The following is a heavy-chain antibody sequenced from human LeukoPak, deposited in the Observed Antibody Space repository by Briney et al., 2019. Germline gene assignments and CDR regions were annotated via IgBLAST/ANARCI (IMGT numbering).Heavy chain of an antibody. CDR3: ARGLQPSKTFYYYYMDV. CDR1: GGTFSSYA. J-gene: IGHJ6*03. Sequence: SVKVSCKASGGTFSSYAISWVRQAPGQGLEWMGGIIPIFGTANYAQKFQGRVTITTDESTSTAYMGLSSLRSEDTAVYYCARGLQPSKTFYYYYMDVWGKGTTVTVSS. V-gene: IGHV1-69*05. D-gene: IGHD2/OR15-2a*01. CDR2: IIPIFGTA.